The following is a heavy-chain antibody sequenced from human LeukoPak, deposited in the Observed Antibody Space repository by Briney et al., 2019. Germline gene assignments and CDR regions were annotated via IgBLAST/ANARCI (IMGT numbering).Heavy chain of an antibody. Sequence: GGSLRLSCAASGFSFSTHSMNWVRQAPGKGLEWVAYISDDSTTIYYADSVKGRFTISRDSAKNSLYRQMSSLRDEDTAVYYCASGLTGGGAYWGQGTLVTVSS. D-gene: IGHD2-8*02. J-gene: IGHJ4*02. V-gene: IGHV3-48*02. CDR1: GFSFSTHS. CDR3: ASGLTGGGAY. CDR2: ISDDSTTI.